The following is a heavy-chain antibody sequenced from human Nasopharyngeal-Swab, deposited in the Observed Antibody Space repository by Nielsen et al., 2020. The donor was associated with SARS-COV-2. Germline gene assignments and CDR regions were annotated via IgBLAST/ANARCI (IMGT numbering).Heavy chain of an antibody. D-gene: IGHD2-15*01. CDR3: VRDNYYHYYMGV. V-gene: IGHV4-39*01. Sequence: WIRQPPGKGLEWIGSIYYSGATYYSPSLKSRLTISVDTSQNQFSLTVSSVTASDTAVYYCVRDNYYHYYMGVWGQGTTVTVSS. CDR2: IYYSGAT. J-gene: IGHJ6*03.